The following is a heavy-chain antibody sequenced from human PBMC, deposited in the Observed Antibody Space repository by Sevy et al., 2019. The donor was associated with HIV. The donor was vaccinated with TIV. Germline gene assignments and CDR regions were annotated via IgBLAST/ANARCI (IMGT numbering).Heavy chain of an antibody. CDR1: GYTITTYY. V-gene: IGHV1-46*01. D-gene: IGHD3-10*01. J-gene: IGHJ4*02. Sequence: ASVKVSCKASGYTITTYYMHWVRQAPGQGLEWMGIINPSGGDTDYAQKFQGRVTLTRDTSTSTVYMELSSLKSEDTAVYYCARVKWFKFFDYWGQGTLVTVSS. CDR3: ARVKWFKFFDY. CDR2: INPSGGDT.